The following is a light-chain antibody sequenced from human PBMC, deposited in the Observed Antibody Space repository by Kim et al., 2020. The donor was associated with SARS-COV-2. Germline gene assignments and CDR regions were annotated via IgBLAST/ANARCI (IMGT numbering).Light chain of an antibody. V-gene: IGKV1-39*01. CDR2: AAS. Sequence: AFVGDRVTIACRASQSISNYLNWYQQKPGKVPKLLIYAASSLQSGVPSRFSGSGSGTDFTLTISSLQPEDFATYYCQQSYSLPRTFGQGTRLEIK. J-gene: IGKJ5*01. CDR3: QQSYSLPRT. CDR1: QSISNY.